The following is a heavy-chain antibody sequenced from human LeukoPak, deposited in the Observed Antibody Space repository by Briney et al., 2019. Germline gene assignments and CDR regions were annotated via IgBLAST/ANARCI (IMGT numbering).Heavy chain of an antibody. J-gene: IGHJ4*02. CDR1: AYSFATYW. CDR2: IYPDDSNS. CDR3: ARKTGGDYNLFDY. V-gene: IGHV5-51*01. D-gene: IGHD4-17*01. Sequence: GESLKISCKGSAYSFATYWIGWVRQMPGKGLELMGIIYPDDSNSGYSPSFQGQVTISADKSISTAYLQWSSLKASDTAMYYCARKTGGDYNLFDYWGQGTLVTVSS.